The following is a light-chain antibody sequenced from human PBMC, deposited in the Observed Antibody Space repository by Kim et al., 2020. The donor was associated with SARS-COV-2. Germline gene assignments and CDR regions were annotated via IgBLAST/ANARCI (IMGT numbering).Light chain of an antibody. CDR1: KLGDKY. CDR2: QDS. Sequence: SYELTQPPSVSVSPGQTASITCSGDKLGDKYARWYQQKPGQAPVLVIYQDSKRPSGIPERFSGSNSGNTATLTISGAQAGDEADYYCQAWDSRGVV. CDR3: QAWDSRGVV. J-gene: IGLJ2*01. V-gene: IGLV3-1*01.